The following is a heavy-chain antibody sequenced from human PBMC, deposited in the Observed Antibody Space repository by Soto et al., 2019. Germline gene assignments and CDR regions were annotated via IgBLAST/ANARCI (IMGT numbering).Heavy chain of an antibody. CDR2: ISAYNGNT. D-gene: IGHD2-2*01. CDR1: GYTFTSYG. Sequence: ASVKVSCKASGYTFTSYGISWVRQAPGQGLEWMGWISAYNGNTNYAQKLQGRVTMTTDTSTSTAYMELRSLRSDDTAVYYCARVGGIVVVPAGSQTDYWGQGTLVTVSS. CDR3: ARVGGIVVVPAGSQTDY. V-gene: IGHV1-18*04. J-gene: IGHJ4*02.